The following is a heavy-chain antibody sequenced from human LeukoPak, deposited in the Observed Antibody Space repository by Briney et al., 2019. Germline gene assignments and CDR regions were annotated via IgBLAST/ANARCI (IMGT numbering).Heavy chain of an antibody. CDR2: IYRTGST. Sequence: SETLSLTCTVSGGSIDSGDDYWSWIRQPAGKGLEFIGRIYRTGSTTSNPSLQDRLTISIDTSKNQFSLQLTSVTAADTAVYYCARGYYAPPVGYYYMDLWGRGTTVTVSS. CDR3: ARGYYAPPVGYYYMDL. V-gene: IGHV4-61*02. J-gene: IGHJ6*03. D-gene: IGHD3-10*01. CDR1: GGSIDSGDDY.